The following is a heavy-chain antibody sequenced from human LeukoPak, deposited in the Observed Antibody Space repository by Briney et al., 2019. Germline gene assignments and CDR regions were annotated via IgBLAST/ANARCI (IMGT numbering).Heavy chain of an antibody. Sequence: SETLSLTCAVYGGSFSGYYWSWIRQPPGKGLEWIGEINHSGSTNYNPSLKSRVTISVDTSKNQFSLKLSSVTAADTAVYYCARGHCSGGSCYAFDIWGQGTMVTVPS. CDR1: GGSFSGYY. CDR2: INHSGST. CDR3: ARGHCSGGSCYAFDI. J-gene: IGHJ3*02. V-gene: IGHV4-34*01. D-gene: IGHD2-15*01.